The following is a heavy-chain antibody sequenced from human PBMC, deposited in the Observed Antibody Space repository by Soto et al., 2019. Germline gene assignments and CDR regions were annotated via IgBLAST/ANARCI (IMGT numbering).Heavy chain of an antibody. Sequence: PSETLSLTCTVSGGSISSGGYYWSWIRQPPGKGLEWIGYIYYSGSTNYNPSLKSRVTISLDTSKNEFSLKLSSVTAADTAVYYCASTRRWLSFDSWGPGTLVTVSS. CDR3: ASTRRWLSFDS. D-gene: IGHD3-22*01. V-gene: IGHV4-61*08. J-gene: IGHJ4*02. CDR2: IYYSGST. CDR1: GGSISSGGYY.